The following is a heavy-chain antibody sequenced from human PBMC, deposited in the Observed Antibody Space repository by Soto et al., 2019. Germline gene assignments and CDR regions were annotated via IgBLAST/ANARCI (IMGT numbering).Heavy chain of an antibody. CDR2: ISHSGTS. CDR1: GGSISSSHW. D-gene: IGHD3-9*01. V-gene: IGHV4-4*02. CDR3: ARVVLTITRGAFAA. Sequence: QVQLQESGPGLVKPSGTLSLTCAVSGGSISSSHWWTWVRQSPGKGLEYIGEISHSGTSNSNPSLTSRLTLSVYKSKNHFSLTLTSVTAADTAVYYCARVVLTITRGAFAAWGQGTLVIVSS. J-gene: IGHJ3*01.